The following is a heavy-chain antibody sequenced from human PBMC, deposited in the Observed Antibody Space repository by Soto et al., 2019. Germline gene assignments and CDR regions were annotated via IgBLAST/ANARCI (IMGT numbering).Heavy chain of an antibody. J-gene: IGHJ4*02. CDR3: ARGPPTMIVVVTRYYFDY. CDR2: IYYSGST. D-gene: IGHD3-22*01. V-gene: IGHV4-39*01. Sequence: PSETLSLTCTVSGGSISSSSYYWGWIRQPPGKGLEWIGSIYYSGSTYYNPSLKSRVTISVDTSKNQFSLKLSSVTAADTAVYYCARGPPTMIVVVTRYYFDYWGQGTLVTVSS. CDR1: GGSISSSSYY.